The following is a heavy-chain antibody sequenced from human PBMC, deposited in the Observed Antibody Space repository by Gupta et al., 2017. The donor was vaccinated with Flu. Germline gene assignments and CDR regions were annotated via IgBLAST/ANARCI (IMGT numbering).Heavy chain of an antibody. CDR1: GESLSGYY. CDR2: TNDYGST. V-gene: IGHV4-34*01. CDR3: ARGGDGSGYPPFDY. D-gene: IGHD5-12*01. J-gene: IGHJ4*02. Sequence: QVQLQQWGAGLLKPSDTLSFTCAVYGESLSGYYWSWIRQTPGKGLEWIGETNDYGSTDYNPSLKSRVTGAVDTSKNQFSLRLTSVTAADTALYYCARGGDGSGYPPFDYWGQGTLVTVSS.